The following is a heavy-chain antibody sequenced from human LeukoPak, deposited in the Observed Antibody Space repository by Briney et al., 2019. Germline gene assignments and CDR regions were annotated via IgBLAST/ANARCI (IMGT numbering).Heavy chain of an antibody. Sequence: GASAKVSCKASGGTFSSYAISWVRQAPGQGLEWMGGIIPIFGTANYAQKFQGRVTITTDESTSTAYKELSSLRSEDTAVYYCARPGHSYGPPHRFYFDYWGQGTLVTVSS. D-gene: IGHD5-18*01. CDR2: IIPIFGTA. CDR3: ARPGHSYGPPHRFYFDY. CDR1: GGTFSSYA. V-gene: IGHV1-69*05. J-gene: IGHJ4*02.